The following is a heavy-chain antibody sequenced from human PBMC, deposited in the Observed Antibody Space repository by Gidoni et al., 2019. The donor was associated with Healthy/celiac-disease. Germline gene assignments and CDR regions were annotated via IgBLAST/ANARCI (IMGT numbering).Heavy chain of an antibody. CDR2: IWYEGSNK. Sequence: QVQLVESGGGVVQPGRSLRLSCAASGFTFSSYGMHWVRPAPGKGLEWVAVIWYEGSNKYYADSVKGRFTISRDNSKNTLYLQMNSLRAEDTAVYYCAREPRYYDILTGYSLYYYYGMDVWGQGTTVTVSS. D-gene: IGHD3-9*01. CDR1: GFTFSSYG. J-gene: IGHJ6*02. CDR3: AREPRYYDILTGYSLYYYYGMDV. V-gene: IGHV3-33*01.